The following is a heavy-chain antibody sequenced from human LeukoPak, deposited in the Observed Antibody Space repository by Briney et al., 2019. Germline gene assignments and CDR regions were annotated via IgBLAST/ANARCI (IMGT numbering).Heavy chain of an antibody. CDR3: ARGGITMVRAVFGYYYYGMYV. J-gene: IGHJ6*04. Sequence: PSETLSLTCAVYGGSFSGYYWSWVRQPPGKGLEWVGEINHSGSTNYNPSLKRRVTISVDTSKKKFSLKLSSVTAADTAVYYCARGGITMVRAVFGYYYYGMYVWGKGTPVTASS. CDR2: INHSGST. V-gene: IGHV4-34*01. CDR1: GGSFSGYY. D-gene: IGHD3-10*01.